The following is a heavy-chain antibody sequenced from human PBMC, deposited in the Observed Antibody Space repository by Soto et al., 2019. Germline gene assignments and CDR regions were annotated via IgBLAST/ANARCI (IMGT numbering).Heavy chain of an antibody. Sequence: SETLSLTCAVSGGSISSGGYYWSWIRQHPGKGLEWIGYIYYSGSTYYNPSLKSRVTISVDTSKNQFSLKLSSVTAADTAVYYCARGDLYCSGGSCYPIYGMDVWGQGTTVTVSS. D-gene: IGHD2-15*01. CDR3: ARGDLYCSGGSCYPIYGMDV. CDR1: GGSISSGGYY. V-gene: IGHV4-31*11. J-gene: IGHJ6*02. CDR2: IYYSGST.